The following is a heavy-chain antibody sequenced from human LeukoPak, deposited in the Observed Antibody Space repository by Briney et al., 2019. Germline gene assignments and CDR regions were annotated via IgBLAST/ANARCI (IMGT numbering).Heavy chain of an antibody. V-gene: IGHV3-48*03. CDR2: ISNSGSTM. D-gene: IGHD3-22*01. Sequence: PGGSLRLSCAASGFTFSSFDMNWVRQAPGKGLEWLSYISNSGSTMYYADSVKGRFTISRDNSNNTLYLQMNSLRAEDTAVYYCAKAGDNSDNYGAFDIWGQGTMVTVSS. J-gene: IGHJ3*02. CDR1: GFTFSSFD. CDR3: AKAGDNSDNYGAFDI.